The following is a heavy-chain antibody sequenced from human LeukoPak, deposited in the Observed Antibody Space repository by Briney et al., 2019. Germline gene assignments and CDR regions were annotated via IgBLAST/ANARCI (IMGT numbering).Heavy chain of an antibody. CDR2: IYIDGSK. V-gene: IGHV3-66*02. J-gene: IGHJ4*02. Sequence: GGSLRLSCAASGVTVSSHYMTWVRQAPGKGLEWVSVIYIDGSKYYADSVKGRFTISRDHSKNTLYLQLNSLRPEDTAVYYCARLPSYWGQGTLATVSS. CDR3: ARLPSY. CDR1: GVTVSSHY.